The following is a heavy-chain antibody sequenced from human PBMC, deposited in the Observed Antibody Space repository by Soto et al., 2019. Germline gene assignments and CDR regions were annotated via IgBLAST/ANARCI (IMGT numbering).Heavy chain of an antibody. J-gene: IGHJ4*02. CDR3: ARRRGGGYDYDY. CDR2: INPNSGGT. D-gene: IGHD5-12*01. V-gene: IGHV1-2*04. Sequence: QVHLVQSGAEVKKPGASVKVSCKASGYTFTGYYMHWVRQAPGHGLEWMAWINPNSGGTNYAQKFQGWVTLTRDTSISTAYMELNRLRSDDTAVYYCARRRGGGYDYDYWGQGTLVTVSS. CDR1: GYTFTGYY.